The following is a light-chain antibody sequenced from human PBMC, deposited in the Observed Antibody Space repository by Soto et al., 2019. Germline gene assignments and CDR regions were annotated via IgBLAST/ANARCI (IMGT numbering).Light chain of an antibody. CDR3: SSSTSSHTLGV. CDR1: SSDVGGYNY. J-gene: IGLJ1*01. CDR2: QVT. V-gene: IGLV2-14*01. Sequence: QSALTQPASVSGSPGQSITISCTGTSSDVGGYNYVSWYQHHPGKAPKLMIFQVTNRPSGVSNRFFGSKSGNTASLTISGLQAEDEADYYCSSSTSSHTLGVFGTGTKVTVL.